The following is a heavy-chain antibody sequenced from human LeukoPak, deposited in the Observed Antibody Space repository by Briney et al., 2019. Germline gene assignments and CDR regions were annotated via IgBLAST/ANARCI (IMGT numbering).Heavy chain of an antibody. D-gene: IGHD2-2*01. CDR3: ARIPEY. CDR1: GFDFSTYA. CDR2: ISKSGDDT. J-gene: IGHJ1*01. V-gene: IGHV3-64*01. Sequence: PGGSLRLSCAASGFDFSTYAMHWVRLTPGKGLEFVSAISKSGDDTSYGNDVKGRFTISRDNIKNTVDLEMASLRVDDTGIYYCARIPEYWGQETVVTVSS.